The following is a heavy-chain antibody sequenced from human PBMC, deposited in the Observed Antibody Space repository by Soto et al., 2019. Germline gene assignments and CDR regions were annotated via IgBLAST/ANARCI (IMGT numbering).Heavy chain of an antibody. D-gene: IGHD6-13*01. CDR3: AKLRGYSSSWYWYFDL. Sequence: GGSLRLSCAASGFTFSSYAMSWVRQAPGKGLEWVSAISGSGGSTYYADSVKGRFTISRDNSKNTLYLQMNSLRAEDTAVYYCAKLRGYSSSWYWYFDLWGRGTLVTVSS. J-gene: IGHJ2*01. CDR2: ISGSGGST. CDR1: GFTFSSYA. V-gene: IGHV3-23*01.